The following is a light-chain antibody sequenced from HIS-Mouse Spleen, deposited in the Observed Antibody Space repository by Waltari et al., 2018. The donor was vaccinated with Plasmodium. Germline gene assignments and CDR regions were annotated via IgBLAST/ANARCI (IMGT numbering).Light chain of an antibody. CDR1: KSISSY. J-gene: IGKJ1*01. CDR3: QQSYSTWT. CDR2: AAS. Sequence: DIQMTQSPSYLSASVGDRVTITCRASKSISSYLNWYQQKPGKAPNLLIYAASSLQSGVPSRFSGSGSGTDFTLTISSLQPEDFATYYCQQSYSTWTFGQGTKVEIK. V-gene: IGKV1-39*01.